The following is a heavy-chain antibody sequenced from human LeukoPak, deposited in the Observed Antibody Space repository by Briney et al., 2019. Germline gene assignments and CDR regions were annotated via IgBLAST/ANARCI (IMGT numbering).Heavy chain of an antibody. Sequence: PGGSLRLSCAASGFTFSGYWMHWVRQAPGKGLVWVSRINSDGSSTSYADSVKGRFTISRDNAKNTLYLQMNSLRAEDTAMYYCARARYSSSWYDHYYGMDVWGQGTTVTVSS. CDR3: ARARYSSSWYDHYYGMDV. J-gene: IGHJ6*02. V-gene: IGHV3-74*01. CDR2: INSDGSST. CDR1: GFTFSGYW. D-gene: IGHD6-13*01.